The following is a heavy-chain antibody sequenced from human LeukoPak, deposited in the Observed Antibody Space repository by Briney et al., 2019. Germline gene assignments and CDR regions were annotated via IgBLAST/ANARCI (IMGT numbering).Heavy chain of an antibody. D-gene: IGHD2-8*01. V-gene: IGHV3-30-3*01. Sequence: GGSLRLSCAASGFSFSTYAMHWVRQAPGKGLEWVAVVSHDGSSKYYADFVKGRFTISRDNSKNTLYLQMNSLRVEDTAVYYCAPIDNAYFDYWGQGTLVTVSS. J-gene: IGHJ4*02. CDR2: VSHDGSSK. CDR3: APIDNAYFDY. CDR1: GFSFSTYA.